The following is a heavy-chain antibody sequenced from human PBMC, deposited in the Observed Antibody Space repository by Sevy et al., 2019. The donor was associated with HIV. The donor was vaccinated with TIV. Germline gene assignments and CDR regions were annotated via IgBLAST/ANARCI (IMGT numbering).Heavy chain of an antibody. CDR2: ISDRGTTI. Sequence: GESLKISCAASGFIFSDYYMNWIRQSPGRGLEWVSYISDRGTTIYYADSVKGRFTISRDNAKNSLYLQMNSLRAEDTAVYYCAREGSLRYFHLWGRGALVTVSS. D-gene: IGHD3-10*01. CDR1: GFIFSDYY. CDR3: AREGSLRYFHL. V-gene: IGHV3-11*01. J-gene: IGHJ2*01.